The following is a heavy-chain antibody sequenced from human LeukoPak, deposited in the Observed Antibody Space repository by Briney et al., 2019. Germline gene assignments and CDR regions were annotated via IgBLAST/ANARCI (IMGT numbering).Heavy chain of an antibody. V-gene: IGHV4-38-2*01. Sequence: ASETLSLTCGVSGYSISSGYYWGWVRRSPGRGLEWIATIFHSGSIYYNPSLKSRITLSVDTSKNQFTLKLSSVTAADTAVYYCARMGVSYYYDSSTYYPAAFDVWGQGTVVSVSS. CDR2: IFHSGSI. D-gene: IGHD3-22*01. CDR1: GYSISSGYY. J-gene: IGHJ3*01. CDR3: ARMGVSYYYDSSTYYPAAFDV.